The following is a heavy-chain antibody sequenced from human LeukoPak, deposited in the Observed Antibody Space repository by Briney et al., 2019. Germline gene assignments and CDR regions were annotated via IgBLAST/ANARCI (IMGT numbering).Heavy chain of an antibody. D-gene: IGHD6-13*01. V-gene: IGHV3-23*01. CDR2: ISGSGGST. CDR1: GFTSSSYG. Sequence: GGSLRLSCAASGFTSSSYGMSWVRQAPGKGLEWVSAISGSGGSTYYADSVKGRFTISRDNSKNTLYLQMNSLRAEDTAVYYCAKDRYSSWYLTLDYWGQGTLVTVSS. J-gene: IGHJ4*02. CDR3: AKDRYSSWYLTLDY.